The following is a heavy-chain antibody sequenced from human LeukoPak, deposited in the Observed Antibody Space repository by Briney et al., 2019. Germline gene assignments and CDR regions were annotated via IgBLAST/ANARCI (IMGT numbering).Heavy chain of an antibody. CDR1: GXSFTTYG. Sequence: GEPLKISFKGSGXSFTTYGISWVRQMPGKGLEWMGRIDPSDSYTNYSPSFQGHVTISADKSISTAYVQWSSLKASDTAIYYCARDAEPYGMDVWGQGTAVSVSS. CDR3: ARDAEPYGMDV. V-gene: IGHV5-10-1*01. J-gene: IGHJ6*02. CDR2: IDPSDSYT. D-gene: IGHD1-26*01.